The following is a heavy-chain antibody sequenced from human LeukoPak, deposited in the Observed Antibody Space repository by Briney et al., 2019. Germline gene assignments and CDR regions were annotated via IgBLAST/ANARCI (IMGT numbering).Heavy chain of an antibody. J-gene: IGHJ5*02. CDR2: INPNTGGT. D-gene: IGHD3-10*01. CDR3: ARGPMVRDFNWFDP. Sequence: VASVKVSCKASGYTFTGYYLHWVRQAPGQGLEWMGRINPNTGGTNHAQKFQGRVTMTRDTSISTAYMELSGLTSDDTAVYYCARGPMVRDFNWFDPWGQGILVTVSS. V-gene: IGHV1-2*06. CDR1: GYTFTGYY.